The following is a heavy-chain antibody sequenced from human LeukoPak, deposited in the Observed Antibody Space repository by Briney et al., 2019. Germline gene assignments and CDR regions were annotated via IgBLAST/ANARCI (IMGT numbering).Heavy chain of an antibody. CDR3: ARGYGDYDGFSDY. Sequence: GASVKVSCTASGGTFSSYAISWVRQAPGQGLEWMGRIIPILGIANYAQKFQGRVTITADKSTSTAYMELSSLRSEDTAVYYCARGYGDYDGFSDYWGQGTLVTVSS. V-gene: IGHV1-69*04. J-gene: IGHJ4*02. CDR2: IIPILGIA. CDR1: GGTFSSYA. D-gene: IGHD4-17*01.